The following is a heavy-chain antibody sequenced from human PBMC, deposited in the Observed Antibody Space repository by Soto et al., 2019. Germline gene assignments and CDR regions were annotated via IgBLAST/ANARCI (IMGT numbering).Heavy chain of an antibody. CDR2: ISSSSSTI. D-gene: IGHD3-10*01. CDR1: GFTFSSYS. J-gene: IGHJ6*02. CDR3: ARDRKSGSCYGMDV. Sequence: GGSLRLSCAASGFTFSSYSMNWVRQAPGKGLEWVSYISSSSSTIYYADSVKGRFTISRDNAKNSLYLQMNSLRDEDTAVYYCARDRKSGSCYGMDVWGQGTTVTVSS. V-gene: IGHV3-48*02.